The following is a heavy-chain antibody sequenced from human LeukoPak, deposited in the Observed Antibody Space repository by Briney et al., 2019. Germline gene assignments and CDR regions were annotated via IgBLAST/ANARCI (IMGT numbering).Heavy chain of an antibody. Sequence: ASVKVSCKVSGYTLTELSMHWVRQAPGKGLEWMGGFDPEDGETIYAQKFQGRVTMTEDTSTDTAYMELSSLRSEDTAVYYCARGRGGVTFGGVIAPFDYWGQGTLVTVSS. CDR3: ARGRGGVTFGGVIAPFDY. V-gene: IGHV1-24*01. CDR2: FDPEDGET. J-gene: IGHJ4*02. D-gene: IGHD3-16*02. CDR1: GYTLTELS.